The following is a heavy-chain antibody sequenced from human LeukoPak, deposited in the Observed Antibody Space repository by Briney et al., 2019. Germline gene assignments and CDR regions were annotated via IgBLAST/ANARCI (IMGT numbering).Heavy chain of an antibody. CDR1: GFTFSDYY. V-gene: IGHV3-11*04. Sequence: GGSLRLSCAASGFTFSDYYMSWIRQAPGKGLEWVSAISGSGGSTYYADSVKGRFTISRDNAKNSLYLQMNSLRAEDTAVYYXXXXXXXLGGYAPWELMPPFDYWGQGTLVTVSS. CDR3: XXXXXXLGGYAPWELMPPFDY. D-gene: IGHD4-23*01. CDR2: ISGSGGST. J-gene: IGHJ4*02.